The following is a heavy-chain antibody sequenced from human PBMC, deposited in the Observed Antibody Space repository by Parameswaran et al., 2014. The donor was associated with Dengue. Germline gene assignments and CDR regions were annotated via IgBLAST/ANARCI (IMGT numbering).Heavy chain of an antibody. CDR3: LSGYDYGGQYYFDY. J-gene: IGHJ4*02. V-gene: IGHV5-51*01. D-gene: IGHD5-12*01. Sequence: WIRQPPGKGLEWMGIIYPGDSDTRYSPSFQGQVTISADKSISTAYLQWSSLKASDTAMYYCLSGYDYGGQYYFDYWGQGTLVTVSS. CDR2: IYPGDSDT.